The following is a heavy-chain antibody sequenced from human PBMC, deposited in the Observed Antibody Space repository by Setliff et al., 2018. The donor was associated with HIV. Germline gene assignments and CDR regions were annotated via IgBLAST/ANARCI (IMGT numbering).Heavy chain of an antibody. V-gene: IGHV4-4*02. D-gene: IGHD6-13*01. Sequence: SETLSLTCVVSGGSISSSWWSWVRQPPGQGLEWIGEISHSGSPNYNPSLKDRVTISVDNFRNHFSLKLGSVTAADTAVYYCAKNSLPPPYSSSPGWLDTWGQGTLVTVSS. CDR1: GGSISSSW. J-gene: IGHJ5*02. CDR2: ISHSGSP. CDR3: AKNSLPPPYSSSPGWLDT.